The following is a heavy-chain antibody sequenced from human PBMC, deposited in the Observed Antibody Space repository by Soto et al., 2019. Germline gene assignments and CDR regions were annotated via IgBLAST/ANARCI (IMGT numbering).Heavy chain of an antibody. J-gene: IGHJ4*02. Sequence: GGSLRLSCAASGFTFSSYSMNWVRQAPGKGLEWVSSISSSSSYIYYADSVKGRFTISRDNAKNSLYLQMNSLRAEDTAVYYCARDTTYPKLDWYYFDYWGQGTLVTVSS. D-gene: IGHD6-6*01. V-gene: IGHV3-21*01. CDR3: ARDTTYPKLDWYYFDY. CDR2: ISSSSSYI. CDR1: GFTFSSYS.